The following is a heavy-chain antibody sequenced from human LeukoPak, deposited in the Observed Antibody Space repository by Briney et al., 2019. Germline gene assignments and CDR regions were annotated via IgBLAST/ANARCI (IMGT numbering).Heavy chain of an antibody. CDR2: ISGSGGST. CDR1: GFTFSSYA. J-gene: IGHJ6*03. D-gene: IGHD3-3*01. Sequence: GGSLRLSCAASGFTFSSYAMSWVRQAPGKALEWVSAISGSGGSTYYADSVKGRFTISRDNSKNTLYLQMNSLRAEDTAVYYCAKFLGPWRAYYYYMDVWGKGTTVTVFS. CDR3: AKFLGPWRAYYYYMDV. V-gene: IGHV3-23*01.